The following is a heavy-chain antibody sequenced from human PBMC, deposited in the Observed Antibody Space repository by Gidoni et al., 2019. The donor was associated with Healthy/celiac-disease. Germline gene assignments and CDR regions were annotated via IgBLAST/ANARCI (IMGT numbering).Heavy chain of an antibody. D-gene: IGHD2-8*02. CDR3: ARDSYCTGGVCYPGKNNWFDP. CDR1: GFTFRSYA. J-gene: IGHJ5*02. CDR2: ISYDGSNK. Sequence: QVQLVESGGSVVQPGRSLRLSCAAPGFTFRSYAMHWVRQAPGKGLEWVAVISYDGSNKYYADSVKGRFTISRDNSKNTLYLQMNSLRAEDTAVYYCARDSYCTGGVCYPGKNNWFDPWGQGTLVTVSS. V-gene: IGHV3-30-3*01.